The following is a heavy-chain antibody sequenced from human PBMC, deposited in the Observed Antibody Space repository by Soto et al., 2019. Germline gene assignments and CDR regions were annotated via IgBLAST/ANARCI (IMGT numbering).Heavy chain of an antibody. D-gene: IGHD2-21*02. CDR3: ARSIVVVTALDY. J-gene: IGHJ4*02. V-gene: IGHV1-3*01. CDR1: GYTFTSYA. CDR2: ITAGNDNT. Sequence: ASVKVSCKASGYTFTSYAIRWVRQAPGQRLEWMGWITAGNDNTKYSQKFQGRVTITRDTSASTAYMELSSLRSEDTAVYYCARSIVVVTALDYWGQGTLVTVSS.